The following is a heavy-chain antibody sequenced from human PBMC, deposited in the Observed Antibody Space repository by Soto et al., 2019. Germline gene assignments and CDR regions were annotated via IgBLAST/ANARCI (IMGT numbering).Heavy chain of an antibody. CDR2: IFSSGST. CDR1: GGSINTFY. J-gene: IGHJ4*02. Sequence: SETLSLTCTVSGGSINTFYWSWVRQPPGKGLEWIGRIFSSGSTSFNPSLESRVATSVHTSTNHFSLNLSSVTAADMAVYYSAREVSYSGYNFAHGIQLWSFDFWGQGALVTVSS. V-gene: IGHV4-4*07. CDR3: AREVSYSGYNFAHGIQLWSFDF. D-gene: IGHD5-12*01.